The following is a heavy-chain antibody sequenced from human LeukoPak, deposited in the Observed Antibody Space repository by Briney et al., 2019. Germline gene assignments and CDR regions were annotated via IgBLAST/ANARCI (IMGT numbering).Heavy chain of an antibody. CDR2: IIPIFGTA. Sequence: ASVKVSCKASGGTFSSYAISWVRQAPGQGLEWMGGIIPIFGTANYAQKFQGRVTITRDTSASTAYMELSSLRSEDMAVYYCAREYCSGGSCHYYFDYWGQGTLVTVSS. D-gene: IGHD2-15*01. J-gene: IGHJ4*02. V-gene: IGHV1-69*05. CDR1: GGTFSSYA. CDR3: AREYCSGGSCHYYFDY.